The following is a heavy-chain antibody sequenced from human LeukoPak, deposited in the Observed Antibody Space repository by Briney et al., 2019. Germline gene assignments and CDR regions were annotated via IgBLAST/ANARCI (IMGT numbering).Heavy chain of an antibody. CDR2: IYTSSST. CDR1: GGSISSGSYY. V-gene: IGHV4-61*02. Sequence: SQTLSLACTVAGGSISSGSYYWSWIRQPAGKGLEWIGRIYTSSSTNYNPSLKSRVTISVDTSKNQFSLKLSSVTAADTVVYYCARSFLIVGATLDAFDIWGQGTMVTVSS. D-gene: IGHD1-26*01. J-gene: IGHJ3*02. CDR3: ARSFLIVGATLDAFDI.